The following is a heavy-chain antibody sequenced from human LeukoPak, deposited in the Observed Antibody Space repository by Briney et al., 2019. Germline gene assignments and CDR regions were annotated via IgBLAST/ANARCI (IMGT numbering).Heavy chain of an antibody. CDR1: GFTVSSNY. V-gene: IGHV3-66*01. CDR2: IYSGGST. CDR3: ARGNPTYFDY. D-gene: IGHD1-14*01. J-gene: IGHJ4*02. Sequence: GGSLRLSCAASGFTVSSNYMSWVRQAPGQGLEWVLVIYSGGSTYYADSVKGRFTISRDNSKNTLYLQMNSLRAEDTAVYYCARGNPTYFDYWGQGTLVTVSS.